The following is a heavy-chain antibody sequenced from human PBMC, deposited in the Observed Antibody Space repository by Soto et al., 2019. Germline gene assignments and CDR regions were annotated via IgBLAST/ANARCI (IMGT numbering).Heavy chain of an antibody. D-gene: IGHD2-15*01. CDR1: EFTFYNYA. V-gene: IGHV3-23*01. J-gene: IGHJ6*02. Sequence: EAQLWQYGGGLEQHGRSLRLSCMASEFTFYNYAMTWVRQAPGKGLEWVASISGRGDNRYYADSVKGRFFVYRENSHNMRYLQMDTLGVEDTAVYYCTKDRALMNQTPYRMDVWGQGTTVTV. CDR3: TKDRALMNQTPYRMDV. CDR2: ISGRGDNR.